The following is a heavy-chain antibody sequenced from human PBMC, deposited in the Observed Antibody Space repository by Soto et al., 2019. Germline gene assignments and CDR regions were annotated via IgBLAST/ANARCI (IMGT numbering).Heavy chain of an antibody. Sequence: GGSLRLSCAASGFTFSSSGMHWVRQAPGKGLEWVAVIWYDGSNKYYADSVKGRFTISRDNSKNTLYLQMNSLRAEDTAVYYCARDSRGYSYGPLGYYYYGMDVWGQGTTVTVSS. D-gene: IGHD5-18*01. CDR1: GFTFSSSG. V-gene: IGHV3-33*01. J-gene: IGHJ6*02. CDR3: ARDSRGYSYGPLGYYYYGMDV. CDR2: IWYDGSNK.